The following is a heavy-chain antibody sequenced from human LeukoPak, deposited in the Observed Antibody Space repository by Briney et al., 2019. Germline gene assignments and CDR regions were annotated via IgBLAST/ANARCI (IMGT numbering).Heavy chain of an antibody. CDR2: ISSSSSYI. Sequence: GGSLRLSCAAPGFTFRSYNMNWVRQAPGKRPEWVSSISSSSSYIYYADSVKGRFTISRDNAKNSLYLQMNSLRAEDTALYYCARGASRADYWGQGTLVTVSS. CDR3: ARGASRADY. V-gene: IGHV3-21*01. J-gene: IGHJ4*02. CDR1: GFTFRSYN.